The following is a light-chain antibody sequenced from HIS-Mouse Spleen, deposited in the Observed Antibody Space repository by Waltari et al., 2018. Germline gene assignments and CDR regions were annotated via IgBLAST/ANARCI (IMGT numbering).Light chain of an antibody. CDR2: DVS. CDR1: SGDVGGYNY. V-gene: IGLV2-14*03. CDR3: QAWDSSTVV. Sequence: QSALTQPASVSGSPGQSITISCTGTSGDVGGYNYVSWYQQHPGKAPKLMIYDVSNRPSGVSNRFSGSNSGNTATLTISGTQAMDEADYYCQAWDSSTVVFGGGTKLTVL. J-gene: IGLJ2*01.